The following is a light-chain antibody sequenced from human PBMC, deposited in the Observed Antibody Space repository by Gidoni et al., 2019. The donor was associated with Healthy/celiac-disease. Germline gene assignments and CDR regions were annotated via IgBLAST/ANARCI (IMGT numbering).Light chain of an antibody. V-gene: IGKV1-5*03. CDR1: QSISSW. CDR3: QQYNSYPWT. CDR2: KAS. J-gene: IGKJ1*01. Sequence: IHMPQSPSTLSASVEDRVTITCRASQSISSWLAWYQQKPGKAPKLLIYKASSLESGVPSRFSGSGSGTEFTLTINSLQADDFATYYCQQYNSYPWTFGQGTKVEIK.